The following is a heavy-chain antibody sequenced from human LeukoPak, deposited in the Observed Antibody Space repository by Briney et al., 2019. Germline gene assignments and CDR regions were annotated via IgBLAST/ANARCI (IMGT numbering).Heavy chain of an antibody. D-gene: IGHD3-10*01. CDR2: IYYSGST. V-gene: IGHV4-61*01. CDR1: GVSVSSGSYY. J-gene: IGHJ4*02. Sequence: ASETLSLTCTVSGVSVSSGSYYWSWIRQPPGKGLEWIGYIYYSGSTNYNPSLKSRVTISVDTSKNQFSLKLSSVTAADTAVYYCARVAMVRGVIASDYWGQGTLVTVSS. CDR3: ARVAMVRGVIASDY.